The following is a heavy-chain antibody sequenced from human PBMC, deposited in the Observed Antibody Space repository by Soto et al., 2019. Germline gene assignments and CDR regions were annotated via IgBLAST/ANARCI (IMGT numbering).Heavy chain of an antibody. D-gene: IGHD3-9*01. CDR2: FDPEDGET. CDR3: ATGRGGDILTGYHPHYYYYYYMDV. Sequence: ASVKVSCRVSGYTLTELSMHWVRQAPGKGLEWMGGFDPEDGETIYAQKFQGRVTMTEDTSTDTAYMELSSLRSEDTAVYYCATGRGGDILTGYHPHYYYYYYMDVWGKGTTVTVSS. J-gene: IGHJ6*03. V-gene: IGHV1-24*01. CDR1: GYTLTELS.